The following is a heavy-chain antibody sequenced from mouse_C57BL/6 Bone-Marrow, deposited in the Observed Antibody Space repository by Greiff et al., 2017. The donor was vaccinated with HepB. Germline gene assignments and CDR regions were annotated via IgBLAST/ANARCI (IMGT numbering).Heavy chain of an antibody. CDR2: IYPGSGST. CDR1: GYTFTSYW. CDR3: ARGRVITTVVAHWYFDV. Sequence: VQLQQSGAELVKPGASVKMSCKASGYTFTSYWITWVKQRPGQGLEWIGDIYPGSGSTNYNEKFKSKATLTVDTSSSTAYMQLSSLTSEDSAVYYCARGRVITTVVAHWYFDVWGTGTTVTVSS. D-gene: IGHD1-1*01. J-gene: IGHJ1*03. V-gene: IGHV1-55*01.